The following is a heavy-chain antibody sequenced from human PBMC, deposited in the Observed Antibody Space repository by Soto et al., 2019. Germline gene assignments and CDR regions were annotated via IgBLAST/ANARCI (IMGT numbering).Heavy chain of an antibody. Sequence: QVQLVQSGAEVKKPGASVKVSCKASGYTFTSYGISWVRQAPGQGLEWMGWISAYNGNTNYAQKLQGRVTMTTDTSTSTAYMELRILRSDDTAVYYCARDLLASSGWYREYYCYYGMDVWFQVAKVTVSS. J-gene: IGHJ6*02. V-gene: IGHV1-18*01. CDR3: ARDLLASSGWYREYYCYYGMDV. CDR1: GYTFTSYG. D-gene: IGHD6-19*01. CDR2: ISAYNGNT.